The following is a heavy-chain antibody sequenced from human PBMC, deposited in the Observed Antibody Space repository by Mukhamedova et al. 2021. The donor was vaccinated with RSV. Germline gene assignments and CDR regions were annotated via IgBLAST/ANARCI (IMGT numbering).Heavy chain of an antibody. D-gene: IGHD6-13*01. V-gene: IGHV3-23*01. CDR2: ISASADST. J-gene: IGHJ3*01. CDR3: AKHKGYSQGN. Sequence: VSFISASADSTYYEESVKGRFTISRDNSKNTLYVQMNSLRAEDTAVYYCAKHKGYSQGNWGQGTMVTVSS.